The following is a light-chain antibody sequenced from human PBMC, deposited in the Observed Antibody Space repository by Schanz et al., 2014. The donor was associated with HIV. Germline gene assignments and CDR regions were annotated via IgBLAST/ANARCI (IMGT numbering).Light chain of an antibody. V-gene: IGKV1-5*03. Sequence: DVQMTQSPSTLSASVGDRVTITCRATQSISPWLAWYQQKPGKAPKLLINEASSLQSGVPSRFSGSGSGTEFTLTISGLQPDDFATYYCQQYNDNSGTFGRGTKLEFK. CDR1: QSISPW. CDR3: QQYNDNSGT. J-gene: IGKJ2*01. CDR2: EAS.